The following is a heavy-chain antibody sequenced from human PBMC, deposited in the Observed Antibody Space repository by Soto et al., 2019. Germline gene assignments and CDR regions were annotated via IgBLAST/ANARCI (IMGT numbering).Heavy chain of an antibody. Sequence: SATLSLTCFVSGDSINNTYWWSWIRQPPGKVLEWIGEINHSGSTNYNPSLKSRVTISVDTSKNQFSLKLSSVTAADTAVYYCARDPNWNDEDYYYYYGMDVWGQGTTVTVSS. D-gene: IGHD1-1*01. CDR2: INHSGST. V-gene: IGHV4-4*02. CDR3: ARDPNWNDEDYYYYYGMDV. J-gene: IGHJ6*02. CDR1: GDSINNTYW.